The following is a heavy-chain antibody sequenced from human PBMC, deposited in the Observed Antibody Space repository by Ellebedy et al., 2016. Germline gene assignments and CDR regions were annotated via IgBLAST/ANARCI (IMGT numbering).Heavy chain of an antibody. Sequence: GGSLRLXCAASGFIVTNSYMTWVRQAPGKGLEWVSVIYSGGSSYYADSVQGRFTTSRDSSKNTLYLQMNSLRAEDTAVYYCATRHNGAFDIWGRGTMVTVPS. CDR1: GFIVTNSY. V-gene: IGHV3-53*01. CDR2: IYSGGSS. J-gene: IGHJ3*02. CDR3: ATRHNGAFDI. D-gene: IGHD1-14*01.